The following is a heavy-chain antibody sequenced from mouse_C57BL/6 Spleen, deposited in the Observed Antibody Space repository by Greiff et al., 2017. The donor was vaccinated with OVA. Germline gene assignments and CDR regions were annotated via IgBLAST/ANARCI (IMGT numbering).Heavy chain of an antibody. V-gene: IGHV5-17*01. Sequence: DVMLVESGGGLVKPGGSLKLSCAASGFTFSDYGMHWVRQAPEKGLEWVAYISSGSSTIYYADTVKGRFTISRDNAKNTLFLQMTSLRSEDTAMYYCARPVDYDGGGYAMDYWGQGPSVTVSS. J-gene: IGHJ4*01. CDR3: ARPVDYDGGGYAMDY. D-gene: IGHD2-4*01. CDR2: ISSGSSTI. CDR1: GFTFSDYG.